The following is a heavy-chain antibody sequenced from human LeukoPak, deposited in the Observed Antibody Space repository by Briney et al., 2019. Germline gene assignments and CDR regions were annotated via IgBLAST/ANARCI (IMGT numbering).Heavy chain of an antibody. J-gene: IGHJ4*02. Sequence: GGSLRLSCAASGFAFSSYAMSRVRRAPGKGLEWVSAISGSGGNTYYADSVKGRFTISRDNSKNTLFLQMSSLRAEDTAVYYCALGVQWLVTFDYWGQGTLVTVSS. CDR2: ISGSGGNT. V-gene: IGHV3-23*01. CDR1: GFAFSSYA. CDR3: ALGVQWLVTFDY. D-gene: IGHD6-19*01.